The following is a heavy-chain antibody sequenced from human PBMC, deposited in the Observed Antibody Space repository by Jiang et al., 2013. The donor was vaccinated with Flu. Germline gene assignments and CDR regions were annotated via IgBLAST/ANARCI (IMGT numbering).Heavy chain of an antibody. D-gene: IGHD1-26*01. V-gene: IGHV4-39*01. CDR1: GGSISSGSYY. J-gene: IGHJ6*02. CDR3: ARHVAYGRVFGV. Sequence: LLKPSETLSLTCIVSGGSISSGSYYWGWIRQPPGKGLEWIGSIHYSGTTHYSPPLKGRVTISVDTSKNQFSLKLSSVTAADTAVYYCARHVAYGRVFGVWGQGTTVTVSS. CDR2: IHYSGTT.